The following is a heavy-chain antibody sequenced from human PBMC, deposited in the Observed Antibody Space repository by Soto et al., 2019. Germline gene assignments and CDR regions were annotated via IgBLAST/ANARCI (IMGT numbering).Heavy chain of an antibody. CDR1: GGSISSSS. J-gene: IGHJ4*02. D-gene: IGHD7-27*01. CDR3: ARGPSGDKVHY. CDR2: IFYTGST. V-gene: IGHV4-59*08. Sequence: SETLSLTCTVSGGSISSSSWNWIRQAPGKRLEWIGCIFYTGSTNFNPSLESRVAMSLDTSKNQFSLRLSSVTAADTAVYYCARGPSGDKVHYWGQGALVTVS.